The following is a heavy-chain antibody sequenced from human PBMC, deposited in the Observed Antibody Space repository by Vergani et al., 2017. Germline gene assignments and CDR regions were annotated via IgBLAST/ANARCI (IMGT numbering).Heavy chain of an antibody. D-gene: IGHD2-2*01. J-gene: IGHJ4*02. V-gene: IGHV4-34*01. CDR2: ISYSGDT. Sequence: QVQLQQWGAGLLKPSETLSLTCAVYGGSFSGYYWSWIRQTQGKGLEWIGQISYSGDTNYSPSLTSRLTISIATSKNQFSLKVNAVTAAGTAMYYCARVSCSSTSCYQPFDYWGQGTLVTVSS. CDR1: GGSFSGYY. CDR3: ARVSCSSTSCYQPFDY.